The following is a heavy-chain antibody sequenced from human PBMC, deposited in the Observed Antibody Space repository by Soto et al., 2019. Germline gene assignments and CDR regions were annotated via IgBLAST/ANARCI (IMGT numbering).Heavy chain of an antibody. V-gene: IGHV3-73*02. CDR1: GFTFSGSA. J-gene: IGHJ4*02. CDR3: TASVYDTLLDY. CDR2: IRNNANNYAT. D-gene: IGHD5-12*01. Sequence: EVQLVESGGGLVQPGGSLTLSCAASGFTFSGSAMHWVRQASGKGLEWVGGIRNNANNYATTYCASVKGRITISRDESKNTAYLKMNSLKTEDTAVYYCTASVYDTLLDYWAQGSLVTVSS.